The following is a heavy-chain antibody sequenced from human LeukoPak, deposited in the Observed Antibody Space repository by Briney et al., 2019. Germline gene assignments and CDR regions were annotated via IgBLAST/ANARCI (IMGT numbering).Heavy chain of an antibody. D-gene: IGHD1-26*01. CDR1: GGPISSRSCY. CDR2: IYYTGST. V-gene: IGHV4-39*07. Sequence: SETLSLTCAVSGGPISSRSCYWGWIRQPPGKGLEWIGSIYYTGSTNYNPSLKSRVTISVDTSKNQFSLKLSSVTAADTAVYYCARDGLVGALDAFDIWGQGTMVTVSS. J-gene: IGHJ3*02. CDR3: ARDGLVGALDAFDI.